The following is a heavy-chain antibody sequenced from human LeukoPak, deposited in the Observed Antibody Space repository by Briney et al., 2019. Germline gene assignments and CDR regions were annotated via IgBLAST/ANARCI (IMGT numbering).Heavy chain of an antibody. D-gene: IGHD3-3*01. CDR1: GGSISSYY. CDR3: ARNNYDFWSGPNWFDP. J-gene: IGHJ5*02. Sequence: SETLSLTCTVSGGSISSYYWSWIRQPPGKVLEWIGYIYYSGSTNYNPSLKSRVTISVDTSKNQFSLKLSSVTAADTAVYYCARNNYDFWSGPNWFDPWGQGTLVTVSS. CDR2: IYYSGST. V-gene: IGHV4-59*01.